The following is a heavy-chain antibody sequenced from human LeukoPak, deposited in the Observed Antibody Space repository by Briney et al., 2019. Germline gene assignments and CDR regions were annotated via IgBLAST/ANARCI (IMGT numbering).Heavy chain of an antibody. CDR3: ARGVVPAATRSYYFDY. V-gene: IGHV4-38-2*02. Sequence: SETLSLTCTVSGYSISSGYYWGWIRQPPGKGLEWIGSIYHSGSTYYNPSLKSRVTISVDTSKNQFSLKLSSVTAADTAVYYCARGVVPAATRSYYFDYWGQGTLVTVSS. J-gene: IGHJ4*02. D-gene: IGHD2-2*01. CDR1: GYSISSGYY. CDR2: IYHSGST.